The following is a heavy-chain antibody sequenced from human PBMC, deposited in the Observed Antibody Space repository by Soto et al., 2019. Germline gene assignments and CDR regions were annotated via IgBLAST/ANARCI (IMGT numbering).Heavy chain of an antibody. V-gene: IGHV3-23*01. CDR1: GFTFSSYA. CDR2: ISGSGGST. CDR3: AKDLGYDILTGYPRYNFDY. D-gene: IGHD3-9*01. J-gene: IGHJ4*02. Sequence: GGSLRLSCAASGFTFSSYAMSWVRQAPGKGLEWVPAISGSGGSTYYADSVKGRFTISRDNSKNTLYLQMNSLRAEDTAVYYCAKDLGYDILTGYPRYNFDYWGQGTLVTVSS.